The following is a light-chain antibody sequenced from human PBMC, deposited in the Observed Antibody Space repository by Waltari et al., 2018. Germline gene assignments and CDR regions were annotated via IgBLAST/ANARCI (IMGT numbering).Light chain of an antibody. J-gene: IGKJ1*01. V-gene: IGKV3-15*01. Sequence: EIVMTQSPATLSVSPGERATLSCRASQSVSSNLAWYQQKPGQAPRLLIYGASTRATGIPARFSGSESGTEFTFTISSLQSEDFAVYYCQQYNNWPGTFGQGTRVEIK. CDR2: GAS. CDR1: QSVSSN. CDR3: QQYNNWPGT.